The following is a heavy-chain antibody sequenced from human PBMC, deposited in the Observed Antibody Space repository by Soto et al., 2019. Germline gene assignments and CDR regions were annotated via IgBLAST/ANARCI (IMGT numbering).Heavy chain of an antibody. J-gene: IGHJ4*02. CDR1: GATFSSYA. D-gene: IGHD1-26*01. CDR3: ARDPSGSYREFDY. V-gene: IGHV1-69*06. CDR2: IIPIFGTA. Sequence: GASVKVSCKASGATFSSYAISWVRQSPGQGLEWMGGIIPIFGTANYAQKFQGRVTITADKSTSTAYMELSSLRSEDTAVYYCARDPSGSYREFDYWGQGTLVTVSS.